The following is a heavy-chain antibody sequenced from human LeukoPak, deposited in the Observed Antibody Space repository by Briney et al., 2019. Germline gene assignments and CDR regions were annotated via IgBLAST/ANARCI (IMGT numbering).Heavy chain of an antibody. CDR1: GGSISSSSYY. CDR2: IYYSGST. Sequence: SETLSLTCTVSGGSISSSSYYWGWIRQPPGKGLEWIGSIYYSGSTYYNPSLRSRATISVDTSKNQFSLKLSSVTAADTAVYYCARRGGYYYDSSGYYWGQGTLVTVSS. CDR3: ARRGGYYYDSSGYY. D-gene: IGHD3-22*01. J-gene: IGHJ4*02. V-gene: IGHV4-39*01.